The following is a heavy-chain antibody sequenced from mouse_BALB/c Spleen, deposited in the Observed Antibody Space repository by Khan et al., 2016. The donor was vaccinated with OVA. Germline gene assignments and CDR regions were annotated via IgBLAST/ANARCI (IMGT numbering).Heavy chain of an antibody. V-gene: IGHV1-4*01. CDR3: ERVGPYHANDGDGIAY. Sequence: QVQLQQSGAELARPGASVKMSCKASGYTFTSYTMHWVKQRPGQGLEWIGYINPSNGYTNYNQKFRDKATLTADKSSSTAYMQLSSLTSEDSAVYDCERVGPYHANDGDGIAYWGQGTLVTVSA. CDR1: GYTFTSYT. D-gene: IGHD2-9*01. CDR2: INPSNGYT. J-gene: IGHJ3*01.